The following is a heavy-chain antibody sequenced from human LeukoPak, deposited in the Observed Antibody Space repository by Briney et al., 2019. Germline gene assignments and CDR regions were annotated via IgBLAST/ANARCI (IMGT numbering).Heavy chain of an antibody. V-gene: IGHV3-66*01. J-gene: IGHJ4*02. CDR2: IYSGGST. CDR1: GVTFGNNY. D-gene: IGHD6-6*01. CDR3: ARDPPAVAANTYG. Sequence: GGSLRLSCAASGVTFGNNYMNWVRRAPGKGLEWVSLIYSGGSTHYADSVKGRFTISRDNSKNTLYLQMNSLRVDDTAVYYCARDPPAVAANTYGWGQGTLVTVSS.